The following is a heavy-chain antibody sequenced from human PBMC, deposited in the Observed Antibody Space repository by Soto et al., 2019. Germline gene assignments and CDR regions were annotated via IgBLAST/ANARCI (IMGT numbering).Heavy chain of an antibody. Sequence: PGGSLRLSCAGSGFTFGDSYMSWIRQAPGRGLEWLSYISPGSRYPAYADSVKGRFTISRDNAKRSLYLQMMSLTAEDTAIDYCLRGGGGGLFDPWGQGTMVTVSS. V-gene: IGHV3-11*06. D-gene: IGHD2-15*01. CDR3: LRGGGGGLFDP. CDR1: GFTFGDSY. J-gene: IGHJ5*02. CDR2: ISPGSRYP.